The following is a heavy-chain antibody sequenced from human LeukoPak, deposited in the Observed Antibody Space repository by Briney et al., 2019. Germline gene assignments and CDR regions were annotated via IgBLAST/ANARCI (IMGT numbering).Heavy chain of an antibody. D-gene: IGHD3-9*01. V-gene: IGHV3-73*01. CDR1: GFTFSGSA. CDR2: IRSKANSYAT. J-gene: IGHJ4*02. Sequence: GGSLRLSCAASGFTFSGSAMHWVRQASGKGLEWVGRIRSKANSYATAYAASVKGRFTISRDDSKNTAYLQMNSLKTEDTAVYYCTAGYDILTGYVDYWGQGTLVTVSS. CDR3: TAGYDILTGYVDY.